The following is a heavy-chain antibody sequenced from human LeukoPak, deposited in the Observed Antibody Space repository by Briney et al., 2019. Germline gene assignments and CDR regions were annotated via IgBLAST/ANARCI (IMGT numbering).Heavy chain of an antibody. D-gene: IGHD5-18*01. CDR2: INPNSGGT. CDR3: ARRRIQLWPPAEFDY. V-gene: IGHV1-2*06. J-gene: IGHJ4*02. Sequence: GASVKVSCKAFGYTFTGYYMHWVRQAPGQGLEWMGRINPNSGGTNYEQKFQGRVTMTRDTSISTAYMELSRLRSDDTAVYYCARRRIQLWPPAEFDYWGQGTLVTVSS. CDR1: GYTFTGYY.